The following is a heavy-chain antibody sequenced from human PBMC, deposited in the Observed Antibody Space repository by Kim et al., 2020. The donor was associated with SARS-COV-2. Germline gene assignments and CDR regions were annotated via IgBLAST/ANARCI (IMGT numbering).Heavy chain of an antibody. CDR3: ARDRFWSGYYSFDY. D-gene: IGHD3-3*01. J-gene: IGHJ4*02. Sequence: PSLKSRVTMSVDTSKNQFSLKLSSVTAADTAVYYCARDRFWSGYYSFDYWGQGTLVTVSS. V-gene: IGHV4-4*06.